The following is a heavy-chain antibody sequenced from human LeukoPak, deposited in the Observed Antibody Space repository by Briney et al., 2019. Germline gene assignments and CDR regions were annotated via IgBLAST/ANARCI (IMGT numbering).Heavy chain of an antibody. Sequence: GRSLRLSCAASGFKFDDYAMHWVRQAPGKGLEWVSGISWNSGILGYADSVKGRFTISRDNAKNSLYLQMNSLRAEDTAVYYCARGAYGGNSQVDYWGQGTLVTVSS. D-gene: IGHD4-17*01. V-gene: IGHV3-9*01. CDR2: ISWNSGIL. J-gene: IGHJ4*02. CDR1: GFKFDDYA. CDR3: ARGAYGGNSQVDY.